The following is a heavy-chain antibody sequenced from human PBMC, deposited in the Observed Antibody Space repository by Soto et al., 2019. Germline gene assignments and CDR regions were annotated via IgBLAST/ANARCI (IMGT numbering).Heavy chain of an antibody. Sequence: GGSLRLSCEAFGFTFRSYAMNWVRQAPGKGLEWVSSISGGADSTYYADSVKGRFTISRDNSKNTLYLQMNSLRAEDTAVYYCAKQDSRSWAVVSWYFDLCGRGTLVTVSS. J-gene: IGHJ2*01. D-gene: IGHD6-13*01. CDR3: AKQDSRSWAVVSWYFDL. CDR2: ISGGADST. V-gene: IGHV3-23*01. CDR1: GFTFRSYA.